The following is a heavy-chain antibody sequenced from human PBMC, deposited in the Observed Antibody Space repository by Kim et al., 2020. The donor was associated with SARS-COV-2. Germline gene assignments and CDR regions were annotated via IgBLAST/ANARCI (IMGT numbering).Heavy chain of an antibody. CDR3: AKALTGLENFAY. V-gene: IGHV3-23*01. D-gene: IGHD7-27*01. Sequence: SADTVKGRFTISRDNSKNPLYPQMKRLRAEDTAVYYCAKALTGLENFAYWGQGTLVTVSS. J-gene: IGHJ4*02.